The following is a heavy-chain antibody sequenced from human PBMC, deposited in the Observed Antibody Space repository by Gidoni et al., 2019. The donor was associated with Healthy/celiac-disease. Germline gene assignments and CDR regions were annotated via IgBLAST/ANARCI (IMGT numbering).Heavy chain of an antibody. J-gene: IGHJ6*02. CDR3: ARDQGYGSGSYYYYGMDV. CDR2: ISSSSRYI. CDR1: GFTCSSYS. V-gene: IGHV3-21*01. D-gene: IGHD3-10*01. Sequence: EVQLVESGGGLVKPGGSLRLSCAASGFTCSSYSMNWVRQAPGKGLEWVSSISSSSRYIYYADSVKGRFTISRDNAKNSLYLQMNSLRAEDTAVYYCARDQGYGSGSYYYYGMDVWGQGTTVTVSS.